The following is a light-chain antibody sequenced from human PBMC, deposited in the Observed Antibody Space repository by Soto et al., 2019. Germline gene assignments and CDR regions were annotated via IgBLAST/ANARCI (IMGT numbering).Light chain of an antibody. CDR2: GAS. CDR3: HQYDSSRT. CDR1: QSVSSSY. Sequence: EIVLTQSPGTLSLSPGERATLSCRASQSVSSSYLAWYQQKPGQAHRLLIYGASSRSTGIPDRFSGSGSGTDFTLTISRLEPEYFAVYYCHQYDSSRTFGGGTKLEIK. V-gene: IGKV3-20*01. J-gene: IGKJ4*01.